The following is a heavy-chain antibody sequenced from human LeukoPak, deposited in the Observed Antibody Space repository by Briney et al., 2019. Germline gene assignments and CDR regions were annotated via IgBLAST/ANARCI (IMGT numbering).Heavy chain of an antibody. D-gene: IGHD3-22*01. Sequence: GGTLRLSCAASGFTFNTYGMSWVRQAPGKGLEWVSVIYSGGSTYYADSVKGRFTISRDNSKNTLYLQMNSLRAEDTAVYYCARANDSSGYYYYYYMDVWGKGTTVTISS. V-gene: IGHV3-66*01. CDR2: IYSGGST. CDR3: ARANDSSGYYYYYYMDV. J-gene: IGHJ6*03. CDR1: GFTFNTYG.